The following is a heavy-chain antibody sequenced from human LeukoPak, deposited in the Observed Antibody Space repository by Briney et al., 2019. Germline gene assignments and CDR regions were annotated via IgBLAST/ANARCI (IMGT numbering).Heavy chain of an antibody. CDR1: GGSFSGYY. D-gene: IGHD3-16*02. J-gene: IGHJ4*02. Sequence: SETLSLTCAVYGGSFSGYYWSWIRQPPGKGLEWIGEINHSGSTNYNPSLKSRVTISVDTSKNQFSLKLSSVTAADTAVYYCARRPAYVWGSYRPPFDYWGQGTLVTVSS. V-gene: IGHV4-34*01. CDR3: ARRPAYVWGSYRPPFDY. CDR2: INHSGST.